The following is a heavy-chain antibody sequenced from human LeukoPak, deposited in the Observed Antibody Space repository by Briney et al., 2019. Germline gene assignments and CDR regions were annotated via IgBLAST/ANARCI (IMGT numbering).Heavy chain of an antibody. V-gene: IGHV1-69*01. CDR2: IIPIFGTA. D-gene: IGHD6-13*01. CDR3: ARDRGYSSSWPIYYFDY. J-gene: IGHJ4*02. Sequence: ASVKVSCKASGGTFSSYAISWVRPAPGQGLEWMGGIIPIFGTANYAQKFQGRVTITADESTSTAYMELSSLRSEDTAVYYCARDRGYSSSWPIYYFDYWGQGTLVTVSS. CDR1: GGTFSSYA.